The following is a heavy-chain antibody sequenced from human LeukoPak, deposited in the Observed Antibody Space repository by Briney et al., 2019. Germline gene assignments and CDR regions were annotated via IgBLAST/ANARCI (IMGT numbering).Heavy chain of an antibody. V-gene: IGHV1-8*03. Sequence: ASVKVSCKASGYTFSNSDISWVRQASGQGLEWMGWMNPNSGNTGYAQKFRGRVTITRNTSISTAYMELGSLRSEDTAVYYCARRESYTLFLQHWGQGTLVTVSS. CDR3: ARRESYTLFLQH. D-gene: IGHD1-26*01. J-gene: IGHJ1*01. CDR1: GYTFSNSD. CDR2: MNPNSGNT.